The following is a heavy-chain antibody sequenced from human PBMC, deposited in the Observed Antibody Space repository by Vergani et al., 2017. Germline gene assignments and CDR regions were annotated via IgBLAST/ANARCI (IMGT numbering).Heavy chain of an antibody. V-gene: IGHV1-2*02. D-gene: IGHD2-2*03. J-gene: IGHJ6*02. CDR2: INPNSGGT. CDR1: GYTFTGYY. Sequence: QVQLVQSGAEVKKPGASVKVSCKASGYTFTGYYMNWVRQAPGQGLEWMGGINPNSGGTNYAQQFQGRVTMTRDTSISTAYMELSRLRYDHTAVYYCARDRVDIVVVPAARTVGAYYGMDVWGQGTTVTVSS. CDR3: ARDRVDIVVVPAARTVGAYYGMDV.